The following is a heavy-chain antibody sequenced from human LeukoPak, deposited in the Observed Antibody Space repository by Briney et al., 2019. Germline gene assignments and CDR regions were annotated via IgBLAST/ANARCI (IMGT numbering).Heavy chain of an antibody. Sequence: GGSLRLSCAASKFTFSSFWMTWVRQAPGKGLQWVANIKQDGGEEYYVDSVKGRFTISRDNAKNSLYLQMNSLRAEDTAVYYCARDSDYKIDYWGQGTLVTVSS. J-gene: IGHJ4*02. CDR3: ARDSDYKIDY. CDR1: KFTFSSFW. D-gene: IGHD3-16*01. CDR2: IKQDGGEE. V-gene: IGHV3-7*01.